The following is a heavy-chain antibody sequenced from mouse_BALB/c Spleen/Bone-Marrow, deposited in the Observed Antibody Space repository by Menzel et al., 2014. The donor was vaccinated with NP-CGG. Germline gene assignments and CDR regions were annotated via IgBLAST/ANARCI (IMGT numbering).Heavy chain of an antibody. J-gene: IGHJ2*01. Sequence: EVQLQESGGGLVQPGGSRKLSCAASGFTFSSFGMHWVRQAPEKGLEWVAYISSGSSTIFYADTVKGRFTVSRDNPKNTLFLQMTSLGSEDTAMYFCTRGGNWDDFDSWGQGTTLTVSS. CDR1: GFTFSSFG. D-gene: IGHD4-1*01. V-gene: IGHV5-17*02. CDR2: ISSGSSTI. CDR3: TRGGNWDDFDS.